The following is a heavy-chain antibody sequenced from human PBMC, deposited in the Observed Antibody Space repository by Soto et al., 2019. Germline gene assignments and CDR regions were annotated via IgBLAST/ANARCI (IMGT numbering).Heavy chain of an antibody. J-gene: IGHJ4*02. Sequence: QITLKESGPTLVKPTQTLTLTCTFSGFSLSTSGVRVGWIRQPPGKALEWLALIYWDDDKRYSPSLKSRLTITKDTSKNQVVRTMTNMDPVDTATYYCAHSRWVYCSTTSCPYYFDYWGQGTLVTVSS. CDR3: AHSRWVYCSTTSCPYYFDY. D-gene: IGHD2-2*01. CDR2: IYWDDDK. CDR1: GFSLSTSGVR. V-gene: IGHV2-5*02.